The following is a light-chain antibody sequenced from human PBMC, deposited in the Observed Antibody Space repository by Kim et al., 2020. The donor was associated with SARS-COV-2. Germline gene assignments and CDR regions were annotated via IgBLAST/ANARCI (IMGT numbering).Light chain of an antibody. V-gene: IGKV1-39*01. J-gene: IGKJ2*01. Sequence: DIQMTQSPSSLSASVGDRVTITCRASQSISSYLNWYQQKPGKAPKLLIYAAYSLQSRVPSRFSGSGSGTDFTLTISSLQPENFATYYCQQSYSTPYTFGQGTKLEI. CDR3: QQSYSTPYT. CDR2: AAY. CDR1: QSISSY.